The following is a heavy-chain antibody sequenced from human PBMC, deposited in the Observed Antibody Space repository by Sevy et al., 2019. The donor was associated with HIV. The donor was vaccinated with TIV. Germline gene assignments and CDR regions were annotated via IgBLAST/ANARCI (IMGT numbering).Heavy chain of an antibody. CDR3: ARHGLPGYKSGWFHVFAY. CDR1: GGSIRSSTYY. Sequence: SETLSLTCSVSGGSIRSSTYYWGWIRQPPGKGLEWIGSIYDSGSTFFYPSFMSRVDLSVDTSKNQFSLRLRSVTAADTDVYYCARHGLPGYKSGWFHVFAYWGQGALVTVSS. CDR2: IYDSGST. V-gene: IGHV4-39*01. J-gene: IGHJ4*02. D-gene: IGHD6-19*01.